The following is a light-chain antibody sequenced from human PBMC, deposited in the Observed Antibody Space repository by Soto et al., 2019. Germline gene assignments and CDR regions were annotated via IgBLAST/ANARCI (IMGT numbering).Light chain of an antibody. Sequence: EIVLTQSPATLSLSPGERATLSCRASQSFSSYLAWYQQKPGQAPRLLMYDVSNRATGIPARFSGSGSGTDFTLTISSLEPEDFAVYYCQLRGHWPPVLTFGGGTRVEI. CDR2: DVS. CDR3: QLRGHWPPVLT. V-gene: IGKV3-11*01. CDR1: QSFSSY. J-gene: IGKJ4*01.